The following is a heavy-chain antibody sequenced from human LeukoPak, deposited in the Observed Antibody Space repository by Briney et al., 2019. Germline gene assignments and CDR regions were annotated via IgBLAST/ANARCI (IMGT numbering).Heavy chain of an antibody. Sequence: ASVKVSCKASGYTFTGYGINWVRQATGQGLEWMGWMNPNSGNTGYAQKFQGRVTITRNTSISTAYMELSSLRFEDTAVYYCARGLLSFMRSDYSNYWDNWFDPWGQGTLVTVSS. J-gene: IGHJ5*02. V-gene: IGHV1-8*03. CDR2: MNPNSGNT. CDR1: GYTFTGYG. CDR3: ARGLLSFMRSDYSNYWDNWFDP. D-gene: IGHD4-11*01.